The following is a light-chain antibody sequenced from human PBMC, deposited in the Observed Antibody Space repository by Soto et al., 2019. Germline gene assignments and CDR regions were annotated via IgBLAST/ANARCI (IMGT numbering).Light chain of an antibody. J-gene: IGKJ5*01. CDR2: AAS. CDR3: QQTYSTLSIT. V-gene: IGKV1-39*01. Sequence: DIQMTQSPSSLSASVGDRVTITCRASESIARHLNWYQHKPGKAPKLLIYAASSLQNGVPSRFRGGGSGTDCTLTISNLQPEDLATYYCQQTYSTLSITFGQGTRLEIK. CDR1: ESIARH.